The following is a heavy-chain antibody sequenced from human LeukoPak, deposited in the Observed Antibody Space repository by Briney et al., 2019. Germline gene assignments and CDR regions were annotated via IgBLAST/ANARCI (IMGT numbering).Heavy chain of an antibody. V-gene: IGHV1-2*02. CDR1: GYTFTGYY. J-gene: IGHJ6*02. D-gene: IGHD5-18*01. CDR2: INPNSGGT. CDR3: ARDQMQLWTRYYYYGMDV. Sequence: ASVKVSCKASGYTFTGYYMHWVRQAPGQGLEWMGWINPNSGGTNYAQKFQGRVTMTRDTSISTAYMELSRLRSDDTAVYYCARDQMQLWTRYYYYGMDVWGQGTTVTVSS.